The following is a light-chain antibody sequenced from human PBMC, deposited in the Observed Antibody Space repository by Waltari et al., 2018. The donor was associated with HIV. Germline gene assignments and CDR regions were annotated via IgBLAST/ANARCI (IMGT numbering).Light chain of an antibody. Sequence: QSALTQPPSASGSPGQSVTISCTGTSSDVGGSTYVSWYQQHPGKAPKLMIYEVSKRPSGVPDRFSGSKSGNTASLTVSGLQAEDEADYYCSSYAGSNNLWVFGGGTKLTVL. J-gene: IGLJ3*02. CDR2: EVS. CDR1: SSDVGGSTY. CDR3: SSYAGSNNLWV. V-gene: IGLV2-8*01.